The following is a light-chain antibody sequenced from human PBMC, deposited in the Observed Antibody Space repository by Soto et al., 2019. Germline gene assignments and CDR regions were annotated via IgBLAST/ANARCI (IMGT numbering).Light chain of an antibody. CDR1: QSVSSSY. CDR2: GAS. J-gene: IGKJ1*01. V-gene: IGKV3-20*01. Sequence: DIVLTQSPCTLCVSPGERATLSCRASQSVSSSYLAWYQQKPGQAPRLLSYGASSRATGIPDRVSGSGSGTEFTLTISRLEPEDFEVYYCQQYGNSPWTFGQGTKVDI. CDR3: QQYGNSPWT.